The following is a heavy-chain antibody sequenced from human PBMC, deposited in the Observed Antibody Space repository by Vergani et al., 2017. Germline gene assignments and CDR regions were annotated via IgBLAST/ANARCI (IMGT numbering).Heavy chain of an antibody. D-gene: IGHD2-2*01. V-gene: IGHV1-69*01. CDR2: IIPIFGTA. Sequence: QVQLVQSGAEVKKPGSSVKVSCKASGGTFSSYAISWVRQAPGQGLEWMGGIIPIFGTANYAQKFQGRVTITADESTSTAYMELSSLRSEDTAVYYCARDRGCSSTSCAWYYYYYMDVWGPGTTVTVSS. CDR3: ARDRGCSSTSCAWYYYYYMDV. J-gene: IGHJ6*03. CDR1: GGTFSSYA.